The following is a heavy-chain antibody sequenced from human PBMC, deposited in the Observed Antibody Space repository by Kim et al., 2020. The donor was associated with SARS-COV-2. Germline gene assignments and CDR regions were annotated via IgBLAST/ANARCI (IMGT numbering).Heavy chain of an antibody. Sequence: ASVKVSCKASGYTFTSYAMHWVRQAPGQRLEWMGWINAGNGNTKYSQKFQGRVTITRDTSASTAYMELSSLRSEDTAVYYCARVKNIVATTREPGYYYYYGMDVWGQGTTVTVSS. J-gene: IGHJ6*02. CDR1: GYTFTSYA. V-gene: IGHV1-3*01. D-gene: IGHD5-12*01. CDR3: ARVKNIVATTREPGYYYYYGMDV. CDR2: INAGNGNT.